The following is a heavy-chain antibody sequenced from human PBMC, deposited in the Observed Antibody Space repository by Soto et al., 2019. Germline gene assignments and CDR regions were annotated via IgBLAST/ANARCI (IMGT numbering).Heavy chain of an antibody. CDR3: ASIRDWNYWYYGMDV. CDR1: GYTFTSYD. Sequence: QVQLVQSGAEVKKPGASVKVSCKASGYTFTSYDINWVRQATGQGLEWMGWMNPNSGNTGYAQKFQGRVTMTRNTSISTAYMELSSLRSEDTAVYYCASIRDWNYWYYGMDVWGQGTTVTVSS. J-gene: IGHJ6*02. CDR2: MNPNSGNT. V-gene: IGHV1-8*01. D-gene: IGHD1-1*01.